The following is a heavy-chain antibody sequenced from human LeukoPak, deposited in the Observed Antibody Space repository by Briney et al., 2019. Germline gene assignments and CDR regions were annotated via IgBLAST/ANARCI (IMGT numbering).Heavy chain of an antibody. V-gene: IGHV4-34*01. D-gene: IGHD3-22*01. J-gene: IGHJ4*02. CDR3: ARGVVGYGSSGYYRYYFDY. Sequence: PSETLSLTCAVYRGSFSGYYWSWIRQPPGKGLEWIGEINHSGSTNYNASLKRRVTISVDTSKNQFSLKLSSVTAADTAVDYDARGVVGYGSSGYYRYYFDYWGQGTLVTVSS. CDR2: INHSGST. CDR1: RGSFSGYY.